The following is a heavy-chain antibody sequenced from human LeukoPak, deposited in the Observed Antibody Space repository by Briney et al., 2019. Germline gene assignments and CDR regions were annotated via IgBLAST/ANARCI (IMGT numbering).Heavy chain of an antibody. J-gene: IGHJ4*02. CDR3: ARDIVLMVYAISPGY. Sequence: GGSLRLSCAASGFTFTTYAMTWVRQAPGKGWSGSQVLLIVVAAISDSGDTTYYADSVKGRFTISRDNSKNTLYLQMNSLRAEDTAVYYCARDIVLMVYAISPGYWGQGTLVTVSS. V-gene: IGHV3-23*01. CDR2: ISDSGDTT. D-gene: IGHD2-8*01. CDR1: GFTFTTYA.